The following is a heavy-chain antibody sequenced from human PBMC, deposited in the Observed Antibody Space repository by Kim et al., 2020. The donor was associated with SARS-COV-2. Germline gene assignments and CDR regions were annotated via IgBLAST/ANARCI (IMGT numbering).Heavy chain of an antibody. CDR1: GFTFSSYG. Sequence: GGSLRLSCAASGFTFSSYGMHWVRQAPGKGLEWVAVIWYDGSNKYYADSVKGRLTISRDNSKNTLYLQMNSLRAEDTAVYYCVRGGEYYYYGMDVWGQGTTVTVSS. V-gene: IGHV3-33*01. CDR2: IWYDGSNK. J-gene: IGHJ6*02. CDR3: VRGGEYYYYGMDV.